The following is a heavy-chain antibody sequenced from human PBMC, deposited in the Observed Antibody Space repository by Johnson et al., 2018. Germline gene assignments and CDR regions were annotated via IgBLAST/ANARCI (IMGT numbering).Heavy chain of an antibody. V-gene: IGHV3-30*03. CDR2: ISYDGSNK. CDR1: GLTFSSYG. CDR3: AGAAYSSGWYFGALDI. D-gene: IGHD6-19*01. J-gene: IGHJ3*02. Sequence: QVQLVQSGGGVVQXGRSLRLSCAASGLTFSSYGMHWVRQAPGKGLAWVAVISYDGSNKYYADSVKGRITIPRDNSKNTLYLQMNSLRAGDTAVYYCAGAAYSSGWYFGALDIWGQGTMVTVSS.